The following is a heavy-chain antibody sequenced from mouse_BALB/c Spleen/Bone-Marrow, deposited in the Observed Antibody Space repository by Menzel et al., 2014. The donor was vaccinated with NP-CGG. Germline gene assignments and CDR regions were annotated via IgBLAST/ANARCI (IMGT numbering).Heavy chain of an antibody. CDR2: IYPGDGDT. J-gene: IGHJ4*01. V-gene: IGHV1-82*01. Sequence: VMLVESGPELVKPGASVKISCKASGYAFSYSWMNWVKQRPGQGLEWIGRIYPGDGDTYYNGKFKGRATLTADKSSSKAYMQLSSLTSMDSAVCLCARSDGYRAMDYWGQGSSVTVSS. CDR1: GYAFSYSW. CDR3: ARSDGYRAMDY. D-gene: IGHD2-3*01.